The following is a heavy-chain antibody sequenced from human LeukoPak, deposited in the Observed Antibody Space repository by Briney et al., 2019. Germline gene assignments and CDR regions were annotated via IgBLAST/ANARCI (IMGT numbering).Heavy chain of an antibody. CDR2: ISGSGGST. CDR3: AKAHSPYCSSTSCYSASYYYYYGMDV. D-gene: IGHD2-2*01. Sequence: GGSLRLSCAASGFTFSSYAMSWVRQAPGKGLEWVSAISGSGGSTYYADSVKGRFTISRDNSKNTLYLQMNSLRAEDTAVYYCAKAHSPYCSSTSCYSASYYYYYGMDVWGQGTTATVSS. J-gene: IGHJ6*02. V-gene: IGHV3-23*01. CDR1: GFTFSSYA.